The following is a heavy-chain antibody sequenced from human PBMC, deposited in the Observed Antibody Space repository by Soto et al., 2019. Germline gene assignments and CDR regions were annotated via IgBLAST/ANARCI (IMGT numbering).Heavy chain of an antibody. J-gene: IGHJ4*02. CDR2: ISAYNGNT. V-gene: IGHV1-18*01. D-gene: IGHD6-19*01. Sequence: ASVKVSCKASGYTFTSYGISWVRQAPGQGLEWMGWISAYNGNTNYAQKLQGRVTMTTDTSTSTAYMELRSLRSDDTAVYYCAREGRGSGWKSCVDYWGQGTLVTVSS. CDR1: GYTFTSYG. CDR3: AREGRGSGWKSCVDY.